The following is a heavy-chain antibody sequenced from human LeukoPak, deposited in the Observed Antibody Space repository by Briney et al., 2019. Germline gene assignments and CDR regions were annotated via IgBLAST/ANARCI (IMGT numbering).Heavy chain of an antibody. V-gene: IGHV4-59*01. Sequence: SETLSLTCTVSGGSISSYYWSWIRQPPGKGLEWIGYIYYSGSTNYNPSLRSRVTISVDTSNNQFSLKLSSVTAADTAVYYCARKVAARQKTYYMDVWGKGTTVTVSS. J-gene: IGHJ6*03. D-gene: IGHD6-6*01. CDR1: GGSISSYY. CDR3: ARKVAARQKTYYMDV. CDR2: IYYSGST.